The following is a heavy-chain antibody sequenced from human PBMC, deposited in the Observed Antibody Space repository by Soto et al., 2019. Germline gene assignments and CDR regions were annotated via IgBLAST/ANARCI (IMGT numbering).Heavy chain of an antibody. CDR2: IRDDGTYT. Sequence: GGSLRLSCSASGFSFSSYSMHWGRQAPGKGLEYVSAIRDDGTYTYYADSVRGRFTISRDNSKNTLYLQMSSLRPEDTAVYYCVKDQYSGNDYFLMYVWGQGTTLTVSS. CDR1: GFSFSSYS. J-gene: IGHJ6*02. V-gene: IGHV3-64D*06. CDR3: VKDQYSGNDYFLMYV. D-gene: IGHD5-12*01.